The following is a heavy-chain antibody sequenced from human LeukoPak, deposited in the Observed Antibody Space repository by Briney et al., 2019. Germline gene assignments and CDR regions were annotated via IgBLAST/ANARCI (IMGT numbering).Heavy chain of an antibody. J-gene: IGHJ4*02. CDR1: GGSFSGYY. V-gene: IGHV4-34*01. D-gene: IGHD3-9*01. Sequence: SETLSLTCAVYGGSFSGYYWSWIRQPPGKGLEWIGEINHSGSTNYNPSLKSRVTISVDTSKNQFSLKLSPVTAADTAVYYCARGLNYDILTGYYNAKHFDYWGQGTLVTVSS. CDR2: INHSGST. CDR3: ARGLNYDILTGYYNAKHFDY.